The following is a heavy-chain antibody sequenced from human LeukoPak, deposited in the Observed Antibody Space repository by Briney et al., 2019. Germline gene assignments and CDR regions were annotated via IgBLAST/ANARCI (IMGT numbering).Heavy chain of an antibody. CDR1: GFTFSSYW. V-gene: IGHV3-7*01. J-gene: IGHJ2*01. D-gene: IGHD3-10*01. CDR2: IKQDGSEK. CDR3: ARDAMVPDWYFDL. Sequence: GGSPRLSCAASGFTFSSYWMSWVRQAPGKGLEWVANIKQDGSEKYYVDSVKGRFTISRDNAKNSLYLQMNSLRAEDTAVYYCARDAMVPDWYFDLWGRGTLVTVSS.